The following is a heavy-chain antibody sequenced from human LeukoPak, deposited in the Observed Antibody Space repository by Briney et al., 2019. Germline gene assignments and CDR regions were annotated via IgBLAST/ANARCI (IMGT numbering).Heavy chain of an antibody. CDR3: AKDIHSFITMVRGVLSNGMDV. CDR1: GFTFSSYA. Sequence: GGSLRLSCAASGFTFSSYAMSWVRQAPGKGLEWVSAISGSGGSTYYADSEKGRFTISRDNSKNTLYLQMNSLRAEDTAVYYCAKDIHSFITMVRGVLSNGMDVWGQGTTVTVSS. V-gene: IGHV3-23*01. CDR2: ISGSGGST. J-gene: IGHJ6*02. D-gene: IGHD3-10*01.